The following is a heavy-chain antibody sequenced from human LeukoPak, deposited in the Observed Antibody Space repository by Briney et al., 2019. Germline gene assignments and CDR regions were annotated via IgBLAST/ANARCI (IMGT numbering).Heavy chain of an antibody. CDR1: GGSFSGYY. J-gene: IGHJ4*02. CDR2: INHSGST. V-gene: IGHV4-34*01. CDR3: ARFAYCGGHCWYYFDY. D-gene: IGHD2-21*02. Sequence: SETLSLTCAVYGGSFSGYYWSWIRQPPGKGLEWIGEINHSGSTNYNPSLKSRVTISVDTSRNQFSLKLSSVTAADTAMYYCARFAYCGGHCWYYFDYWGQGTLVTVSS.